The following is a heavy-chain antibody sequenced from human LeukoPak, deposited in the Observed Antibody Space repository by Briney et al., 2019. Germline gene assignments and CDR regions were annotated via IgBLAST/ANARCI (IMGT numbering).Heavy chain of an antibody. V-gene: IGHV3-23*01. Sequence: PGGSLRLSCAASGFTFSSYAMSWVRQAPGKGLEGVSAISGSGGSTYYADSVKGRFTISRDNSKNTLYLQMNSLRAEDTAVYYCAKTVGKDYDSSGYYLDAFDIWGKGTMVTVSS. D-gene: IGHD3-22*01. CDR1: GFTFSSYA. CDR3: AKTVGKDYDSSGYYLDAFDI. J-gene: IGHJ3*02. CDR2: ISGSGGST.